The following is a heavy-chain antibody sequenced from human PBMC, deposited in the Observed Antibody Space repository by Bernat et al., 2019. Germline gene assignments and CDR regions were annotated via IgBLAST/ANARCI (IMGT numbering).Heavy chain of an antibody. D-gene: IGHD3-22*01. CDR1: GFTFSSYS. V-gene: IGHV3-48*01. Sequence: EVQLVESGGGLVQPGGSLRLSCAASGFTFSSYSMNWVRPAPGKGLEWVSYISSSSSTIYYADSVKGRFTISRDNAKNSMYLQMNSLRAEDTAVYYCARPPYYDGDYWGQGTLVTVSS. CDR2: ISSSSSTI. J-gene: IGHJ4*02. CDR3: ARPPYYDGDY.